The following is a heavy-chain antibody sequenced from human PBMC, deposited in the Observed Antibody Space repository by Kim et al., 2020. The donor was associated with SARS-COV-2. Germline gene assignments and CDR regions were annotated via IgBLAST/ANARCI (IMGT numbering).Heavy chain of an antibody. V-gene: IGHV3-48*03. Sequence: GGSLRLSCAASGFAFAVYEINWVRQVPGKGLDWISYISATGYTIYYADSVKDRFIISRDNSKNSLYLQMDSLRAEDPAIYYCVRDNYVTTGWHSLDFWGQGTLDTVSS. CDR1: GFAFAVYE. CDR2: ISATGYTI. J-gene: IGHJ4*02. D-gene: IGHD6-19*01. CDR3: VRDNYVTTGWHSLDF.